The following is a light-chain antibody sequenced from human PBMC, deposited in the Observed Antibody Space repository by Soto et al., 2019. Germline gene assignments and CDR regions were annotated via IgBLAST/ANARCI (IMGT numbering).Light chain of an antibody. Sequence: QPVLTQPASVSGSPGQSITISCTGTSSDVGSYDLVSWYQQHPGKAPKLIIYDNYKRPSGIPDRFSGSKSGTSATLGITGLQTGDEADYYCATWDSSLSAVVVGGGTKVTVL. V-gene: IGLV1-51*01. CDR2: DNY. J-gene: IGLJ2*01. CDR3: ATWDSSLSAVV. CDR1: SSDVGSYDL.